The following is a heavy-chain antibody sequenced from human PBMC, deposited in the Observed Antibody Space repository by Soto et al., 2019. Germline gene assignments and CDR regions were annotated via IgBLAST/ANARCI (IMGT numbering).Heavy chain of an antibody. CDR3: AKSLWDTSGWKTDY. CDR2: IYYSGSI. D-gene: IGHD6-19*01. V-gene: IGHV4-59*01. J-gene: IGHJ4*02. CDR1: GDSISSLY. Sequence: SETLSLTCTLSGDSISSLYWSWIRQPPGKGLEWIGYIYYSGSINYNPSLKSRVTISVDPSKNQFSLRLSSVTAADTAVYYCAKSLWDTSGWKTDYWGQGTLVTVS.